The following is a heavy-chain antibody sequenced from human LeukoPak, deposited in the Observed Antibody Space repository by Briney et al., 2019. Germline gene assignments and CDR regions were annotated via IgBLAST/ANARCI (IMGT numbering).Heavy chain of an antibody. CDR3: ARVGVFEAAAGQFDY. CDR1: GFTFSSYW. V-gene: IGHV3-74*01. CDR2: INSGGSDT. Sequence: GGSLRLSCAASGFTFSSYWMHWVRQAPGKGLVWVSRINSGGSDTTYADSVKGRFTISRDNAKNTLYLQMNSPRAEDTAMYYCARVGVFEAAAGQFDYWGQGTLVTVSS. D-gene: IGHD6-13*01. J-gene: IGHJ4*02.